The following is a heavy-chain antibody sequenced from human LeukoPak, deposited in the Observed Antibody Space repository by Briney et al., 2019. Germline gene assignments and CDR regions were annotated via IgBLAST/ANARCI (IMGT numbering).Heavy chain of an antibody. CDR3: ARERPARYITGYCSSTSCYRDYFDY. CDR2: IYYSGNT. V-gene: IGHV4-59*12. D-gene: IGHD2-2*02. CDR1: GGSISGYY. J-gene: IGHJ4*02. Sequence: SSETLSLTCTVSGGSISGYYWVWIRQPPGKGLEWIGYIYYSGNTNYNPSLKSRVTISVDTSKNQFSLKLSSVTAADTAVYYCARERPARYITGYCSSTSCYRDYFDYWGQGTLVTVSS.